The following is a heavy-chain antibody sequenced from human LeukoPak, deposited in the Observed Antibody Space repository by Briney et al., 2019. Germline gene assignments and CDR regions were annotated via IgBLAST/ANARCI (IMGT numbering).Heavy chain of an antibody. V-gene: IGHV3-23*01. CDR3: ARKRGYSYADY. D-gene: IGHD5-18*01. CDR1: GFTFSSYA. CDR2: ISGSGGYT. Sequence: GGSLRLSCAASGFTFSSYAMSRVRQAPGKGLEWVSTISGSGGYTYYADSVKGRFTISRDSSKNTLYLQMNSLRAEDTAVYYCARKRGYSYADYWGQGTLVTVSS. J-gene: IGHJ4*02.